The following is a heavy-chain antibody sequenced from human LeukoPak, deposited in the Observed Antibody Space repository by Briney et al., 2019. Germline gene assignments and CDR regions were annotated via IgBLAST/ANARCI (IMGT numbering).Heavy chain of an antibody. CDR3: ARDPQVDYFDY. Sequence: PSETLSLTCTVSGDSISGSSYYWGWIRQPPGKGLEWIASIYYSRNTYYNPSLKSRFTISVDPSKNQFSLKVRSMPAADTAVYYCARDPQVDYFDYWGQGALVTVSS. V-gene: IGHV4-39*07. CDR1: GDSISGSSYY. J-gene: IGHJ4*02. CDR2: IYYSRNT.